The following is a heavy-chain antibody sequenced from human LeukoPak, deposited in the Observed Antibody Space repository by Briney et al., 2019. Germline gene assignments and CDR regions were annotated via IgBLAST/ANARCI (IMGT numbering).Heavy chain of an antibody. CDR2: INHSGST. J-gene: IGHJ3*02. CDR3: ARESYYGSVENAFDI. Sequence: SETLSLTCAVYGGSFSGYYWSWIRQPPGKGLEWIGEINHSGSTNYYPSLKSRVTISVDTSKNQFSLKLSSVTAADTAVYYCARESYYGSVENAFDIWGQGTMVTVSS. V-gene: IGHV4-34*01. D-gene: IGHD3-10*01. CDR1: GGSFSGYY.